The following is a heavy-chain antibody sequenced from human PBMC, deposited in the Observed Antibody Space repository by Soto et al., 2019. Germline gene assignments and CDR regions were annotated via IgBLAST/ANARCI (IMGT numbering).Heavy chain of an antibody. CDR1: GFSLSTSGVG. J-gene: IGHJ4*02. V-gene: IGHV2-5*02. CDR3: AHIGSDILTGYYNFDY. Sequence: SGPTLVNPTQTLTLTCTFSGFSLSTSGVGVGWIRQPPGKALEWLALIYWDDDKRYSPSLKSRLTITKDTSKNQVVLTMTNMDPVDTATFYCAHIGSDILTGYYNFDYWGQGTLVTVSS. D-gene: IGHD3-9*01. CDR2: IYWDDDK.